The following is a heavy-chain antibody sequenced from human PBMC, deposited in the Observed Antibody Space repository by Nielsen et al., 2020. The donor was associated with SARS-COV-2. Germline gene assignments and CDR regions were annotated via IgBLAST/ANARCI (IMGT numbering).Heavy chain of an antibody. CDR1: TFTFSTYA. J-gene: IGHJ6*03. Sequence: GGSLRLSCAASTFTFSTYAMHWVRQAPGKGLEWVAVIWYDGSNKYYADSVKGRFTISRDNSKNTLYLQMNSLRAEDTAVYYCARERTVAGTSDYYYYYMDVWGKGTTVTVSS. CDR2: IWYDGSNK. D-gene: IGHD6-19*01. V-gene: IGHV3-33*01. CDR3: ARERTVAGTSDYYYYYMDV.